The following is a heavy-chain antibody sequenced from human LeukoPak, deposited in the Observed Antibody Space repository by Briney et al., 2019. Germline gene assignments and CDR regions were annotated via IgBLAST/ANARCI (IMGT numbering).Heavy chain of an antibody. CDR3: ARDDVYYYDSSGPNDAFDT. CDR1: GYTFTSYA. V-gene: IGHV1-3*01. J-gene: IGHJ3*02. Sequence: ASVKVSCKASGYTFTSYAMHWVRQAPGQRLEWMGWINAGNGNTKYSQKFQGRVTITRDTSASTAYMELSSLRSEDTAVYYCARDDVYYYDSSGPNDAFDTWGQGTMVTVSS. CDR2: INAGNGNT. D-gene: IGHD3-22*01.